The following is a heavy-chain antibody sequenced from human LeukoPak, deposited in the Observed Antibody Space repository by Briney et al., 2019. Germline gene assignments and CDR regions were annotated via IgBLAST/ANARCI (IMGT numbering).Heavy chain of an antibody. CDR2: IYPGDSDT. D-gene: IGHD3-10*01. CDR1: GFSFSNNW. J-gene: IGHJ4*02. V-gene: IGHV5-51*01. CDR3: ARLGPSGHGLDY. Sequence: GESLKISCQGSGFSFSNNWIGWVRQMPGKGLEWMGIIYPGDSDTRYSPSFQGQVTIPADKSISTAYLQWSSLKASDTAMYYCARLGPSGHGLDYWGQGTLVTVSS.